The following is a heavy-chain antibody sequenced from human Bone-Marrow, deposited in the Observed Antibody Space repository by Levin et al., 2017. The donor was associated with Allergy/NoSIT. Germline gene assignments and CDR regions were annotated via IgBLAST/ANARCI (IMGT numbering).Heavy chain of an antibody. CDR2: ISSSGSTI. Sequence: PGGSLRLSCAASGFTFSSYEMNWVRQAPGKGLEWVSYISSSGSTIYYADSVKGRFTISRDNAKNSLYLQMNSLRAEDTAVYYCAREGYYYDSSGTADYYFDYWGQGTLVTVSS. J-gene: IGHJ4*02. D-gene: IGHD3-22*01. CDR1: GFTFSSYE. V-gene: IGHV3-48*03. CDR3: AREGYYYDSSGTADYYFDY.